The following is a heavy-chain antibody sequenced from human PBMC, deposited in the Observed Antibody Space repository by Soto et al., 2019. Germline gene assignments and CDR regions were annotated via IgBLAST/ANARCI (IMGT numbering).Heavy chain of an antibody. Sequence: EVQLLESGGGLVQPGGSLRLSCAASGISFSSYGMSWVRQAPGKGLEWVSAISGSGGSTYYADSVKGRFTISRDNSKYTLYPQMNSQSAEDTAIYNCANPPPPGASYYGIDVWGQGTTVTVSS. J-gene: IGHJ6*01. CDR2: ISGSGGST. V-gene: IGHV3-23*01. CDR3: ANPPPPGASYYGIDV. D-gene: IGHD3-10*01. CDR1: GISFSSYG.